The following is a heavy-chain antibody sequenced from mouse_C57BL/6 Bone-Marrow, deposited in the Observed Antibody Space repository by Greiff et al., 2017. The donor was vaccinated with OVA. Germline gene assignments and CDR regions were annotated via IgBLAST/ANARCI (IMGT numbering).Heavy chain of an antibody. Sequence: EVHLVESGGGLVKPGGSLKLSCAASGFTFSSYTMSWVRQTPEKRLEWVATISGGGGNTYYPDSVKGRFTISRDNAKNTLYLQMSSLRSEDTALYYCARQRQLRLPWFAYWGQGTLVTVSA. CDR1: GFTFSSYT. CDR2: ISGGGGNT. CDR3: ARQRQLRLPWFAY. V-gene: IGHV5-9*01. J-gene: IGHJ3*01. D-gene: IGHD3-2*02.